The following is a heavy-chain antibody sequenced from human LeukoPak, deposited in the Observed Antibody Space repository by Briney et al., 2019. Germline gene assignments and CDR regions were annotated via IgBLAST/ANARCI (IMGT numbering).Heavy chain of an antibody. CDR1: GFIISNYA. CDR3: VKDLYKGDSSSWYYFDY. V-gene: IGHV3-64D*06. J-gene: IGHJ4*02. Sequence: PGGSLRLSCSASGFIISNYAMHWVRQAPGKGLEYFSGISANGGSTYYADSVKGRFTISRDNSKNTLYLQMSSLRTEDTAIYQCVKDLYKGDSSSWYYFDYWGQGTLVTVSS. CDR2: ISANGGST. D-gene: IGHD6-13*01.